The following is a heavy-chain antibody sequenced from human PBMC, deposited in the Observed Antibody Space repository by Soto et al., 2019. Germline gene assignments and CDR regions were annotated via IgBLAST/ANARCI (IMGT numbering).Heavy chain of an antibody. V-gene: IGHV1-69*08. D-gene: IGHD3-3*01. CDR2: IIPILGIA. J-gene: IGHJ2*01. Sequence: QVQLVQSGAEVKKPGSSVKVSCKASGGTFSSYTISWVRQAPGQGLEWMGRIIPILGIANYAQKFQGRVTITADKSTSTPYMELSSLRSEDTAVYYCARDGVRYWYFDLWGRGTLVTVSS. CDR1: GGTFSSYT. CDR3: ARDGVRYWYFDL.